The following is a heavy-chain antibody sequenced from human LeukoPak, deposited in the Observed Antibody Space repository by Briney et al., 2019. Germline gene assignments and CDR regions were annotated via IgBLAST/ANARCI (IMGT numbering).Heavy chain of an antibody. V-gene: IGHV1-69*05. CDR1: GGTFSSYA. CDR3: ARTYYDYVWGSYPLEY. Sequence: ASVKVSCKASGGTFSSYAISWVRQAPGQGLEWMGGIIPIFGTANYAQKFQGRVTMTRDTSTSTVYMELSSLRSEDTAVYYCARTYYDYVWGSYPLEYWGQGTLVTVSS. J-gene: IGHJ4*02. D-gene: IGHD3-16*02. CDR2: IIPIFGTA.